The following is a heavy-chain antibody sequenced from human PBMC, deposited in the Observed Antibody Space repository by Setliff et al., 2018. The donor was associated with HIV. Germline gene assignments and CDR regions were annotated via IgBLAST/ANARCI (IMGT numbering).Heavy chain of an antibody. D-gene: IGHD3-10*01. Sequence: GGSLRLSCAASGFPFRSYSMDWVRQAPGKGLEWVSSISSGSTYIYYTDSVKGRFTISRDNAKNSLYLQMNSLRAEDTAVYYCARETTGWFGELAAAFDIWGHGTLVTVSS. V-gene: IGHV3-21*01. CDR2: ISSGSTYI. J-gene: IGHJ3*02. CDR3: ARETTGWFGELAAAFDI. CDR1: GFPFRSYS.